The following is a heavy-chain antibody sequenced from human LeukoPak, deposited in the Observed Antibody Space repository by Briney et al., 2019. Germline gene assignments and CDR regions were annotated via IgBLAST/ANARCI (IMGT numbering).Heavy chain of an antibody. CDR2: IYTSGST. D-gene: IGHD3-3*01. Sequence: SETLSLTCTVSGGSISSYYWSWIRQPAGKGLEWIGRIYTSGSTNYNPSLKSRVTMSVDTSKNQFSLKLSSVTAADTAVYYCAGRFWGGYYTDFDYWGQGTLVTVSS. V-gene: IGHV4-4*07. CDR3: AGRFWGGYYTDFDY. CDR1: GGSISSYY. J-gene: IGHJ4*02.